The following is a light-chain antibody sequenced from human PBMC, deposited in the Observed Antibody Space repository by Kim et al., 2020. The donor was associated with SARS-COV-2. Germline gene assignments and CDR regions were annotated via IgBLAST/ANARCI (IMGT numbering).Light chain of an antibody. Sequence: DIQMTQSPSSLSASVGDRVTITCRASQSISRYLNWYRQKPGKDPDLLIYAASSLQSGAPSRFSGSGSGTEFTLTINSLQPEDFATYYCQQTYTTPPWTFGQGTKVDIK. V-gene: IGKV1-39*01. CDR3: QQTYTTPPWT. CDR1: QSISRY. CDR2: AAS. J-gene: IGKJ1*01.